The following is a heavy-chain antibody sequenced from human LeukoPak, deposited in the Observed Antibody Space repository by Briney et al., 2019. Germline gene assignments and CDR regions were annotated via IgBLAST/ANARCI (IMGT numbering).Heavy chain of an antibody. Sequence: SETLSLTCTVSGGSISSHYWSWIRQPPGKGLEWIGYIYYSGGTNYNPSLKSRVTISVDTSKNQFSLKLSSVTAADTAVYYCARVEGSGSYRGGYYFDYWGQGTLVTVSS. J-gene: IGHJ4*02. D-gene: IGHD3-10*01. CDR1: GGSISSHY. CDR2: IYYSGGT. V-gene: IGHV4-59*11. CDR3: ARVEGSGSYRGGYYFDY.